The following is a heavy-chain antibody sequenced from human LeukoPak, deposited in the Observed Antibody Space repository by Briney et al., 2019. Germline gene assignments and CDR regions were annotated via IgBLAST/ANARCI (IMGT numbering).Heavy chain of an antibody. CDR2: INHSGST. J-gene: IGHJ4*02. CDR3: ARLRSSWYWGNFDY. D-gene: IGHD6-13*01. Sequence: PSETLSLTCAVYGGSFSGYYWSWIRQPPGKGLEWIGEINHSGSTNYNPSLKSRVTISVDTSKNQFSLKLSSVTAADTAVYYCARLRSSWYWGNFDYWGQGTLVTVSS. CDR1: GGSFSGYY. V-gene: IGHV4-34*01.